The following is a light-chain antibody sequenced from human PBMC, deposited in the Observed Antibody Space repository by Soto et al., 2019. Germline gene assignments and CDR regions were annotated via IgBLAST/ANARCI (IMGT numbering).Light chain of an antibody. CDR2: DVS. CDR3: SSYTISSTPYA. CDR1: SSDIGGYNY. V-gene: IGLV2-14*03. J-gene: IGLJ1*01. Sequence: QSALTQPASVSGSPGQSITISCTGTSSDIGGYNYVSWHQQHPGKAPKLMIYDVSNRPSGVSNRFSGSKSGNTASLTISGLQAEDEADYYCSSYTISSTPYAFGTGTKLTVL.